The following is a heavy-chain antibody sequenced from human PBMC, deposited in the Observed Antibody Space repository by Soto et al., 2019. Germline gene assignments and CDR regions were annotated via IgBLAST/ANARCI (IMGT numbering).Heavy chain of an antibody. D-gene: IGHD2-21*01. J-gene: IGHJ4*02. CDR2: INPSNGDT. V-gene: IGHV1-2*02. CDR3: AKVGPSVYCAPFDF. Sequence: ASVQVSCKASGYRFTGYHIHWVRQAPGRGLEWMGWINPSNGDTDYGQKFQGRVTMTRDTSITKVYMELPRLTYADTAGYYCAKVGPSVYCAPFDFWGQ. CDR1: GYRFTGYH.